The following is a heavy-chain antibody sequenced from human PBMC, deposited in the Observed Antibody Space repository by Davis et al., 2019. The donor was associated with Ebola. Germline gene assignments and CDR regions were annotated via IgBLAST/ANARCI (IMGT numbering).Heavy chain of an antibody. J-gene: IGHJ3*02. Sequence: PSETLSLTCGVSGGSLSGYYWSWIRQSPGKGLEWIGEVNQYGNTNYNPSLKSRVTMSVDISNNQFSLKLRSVTAAETTMYYCATNTSSKGFDIWAQGTSVIVSS. V-gene: IGHV4-34*01. CDR1: GGSLSGYY. CDR3: ATNTSSKGFDI. CDR2: VNQYGNT.